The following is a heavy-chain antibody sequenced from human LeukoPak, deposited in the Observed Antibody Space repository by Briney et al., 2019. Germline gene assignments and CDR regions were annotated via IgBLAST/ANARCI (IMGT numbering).Heavy chain of an antibody. D-gene: IGHD6-13*01. V-gene: IGHV1-8*01. J-gene: IGHJ5*02. CDR3: ARCSRMYSSSFNWFDP. CDR1: GYTFTSYD. Sequence: ASVKVSCKASGYTFTSYDINWVRQATGQGLEWMGWMNANNGNTGYAQKFQGRVTMTRNTSISTAYMELSSLRSDDTAVYYCARCSRMYSSSFNWFDPWGQGTLVTVSS. CDR2: MNANNGNT.